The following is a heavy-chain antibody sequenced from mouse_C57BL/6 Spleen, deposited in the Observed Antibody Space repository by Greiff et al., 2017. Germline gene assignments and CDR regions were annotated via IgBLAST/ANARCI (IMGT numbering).Heavy chain of an antibody. CDR3: ARRELTGTGYYAMDY. D-gene: IGHD4-1*01. CDR2: ISGGGGNT. CDR1: GFTFSSYT. J-gene: IGHJ4*01. V-gene: IGHV5-9*01. Sequence: EVQLVESGGGLVKPGGSLKLSCAASGFTFSSYTMSWVRQTPEKRLEWVATISGGGGNTYYPDSVKGRFTISRDNAKNTLYLQMSSLRSEDTALYYCARRELTGTGYYAMDYWGQGTSVTVSS.